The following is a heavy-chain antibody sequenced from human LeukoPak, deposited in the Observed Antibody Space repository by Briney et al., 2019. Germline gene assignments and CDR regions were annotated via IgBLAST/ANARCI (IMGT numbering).Heavy chain of an antibody. CDR2: IDAGKGNT. Sequence: ASVKVSYKASGYTLTNYAIHWVRQAPGQRPEWMGWIDAGKGNTKYSQKFQDRVTIIRDTSATTAYMEVSSLRSEDTAVYYCARTQGVYYGGNSGAFDIWGQGTVVTVSS. J-gene: IGHJ3*02. CDR3: ARTQGVYYGGNSGAFDI. D-gene: IGHD4-23*01. V-gene: IGHV1-3*01. CDR1: GYTLTNYA.